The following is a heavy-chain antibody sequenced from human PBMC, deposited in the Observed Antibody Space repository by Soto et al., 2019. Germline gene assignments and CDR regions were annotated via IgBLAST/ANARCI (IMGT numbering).Heavy chain of an antibody. J-gene: IGHJ5*02. CDR2: INPSGGST. CDR1: GYTFTSYY. Sequence: SVKVSCKASGYTFTSYYMHWVRQAPGQGLEWMGIINPSGGSTSYAQKFQGRVTMTRDTSTSTAYMELSSLRSEDTAVYYCATVVVTHNWFDPWGQGTLVTVSS. V-gene: IGHV1-46*01. CDR3: ATVVVTHNWFDP. D-gene: IGHD3-22*01.